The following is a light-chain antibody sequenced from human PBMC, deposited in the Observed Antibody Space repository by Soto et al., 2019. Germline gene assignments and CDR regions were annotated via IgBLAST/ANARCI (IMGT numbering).Light chain of an antibody. J-gene: IGKJ2*01. CDR1: QSIASG. CDR2: GAS. V-gene: IGKV3-15*01. CDR3: QQYNNWPPYT. Sequence: EIVMTQSPATLSVSPGELATLSCRASQSIASGLAWYQQKPGQAPRLLIYGASTRATGIPARFSGSGSGTEFTLTIRSLQSEDFAVYYCQQYNNWPPYTFGQGTKVDIK.